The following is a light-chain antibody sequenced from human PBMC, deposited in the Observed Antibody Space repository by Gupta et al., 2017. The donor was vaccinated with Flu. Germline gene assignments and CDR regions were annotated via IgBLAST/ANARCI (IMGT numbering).Light chain of an antibody. J-gene: IGLJ3*02. CDR3: GTRDNSLRAWV. V-gene: IGLV1-51*02. Sequence: VAWYQHLPGTAPKLIIYETDKQPSGIPDRSSGSKSGTSATLGITGVQTGDEADYYCGTRDNSLRAWVFGCGPKLTVL. CDR2: ETD.